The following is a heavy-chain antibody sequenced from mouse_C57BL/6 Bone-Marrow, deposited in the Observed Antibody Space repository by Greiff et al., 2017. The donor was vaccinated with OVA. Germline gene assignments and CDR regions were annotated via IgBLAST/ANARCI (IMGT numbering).Heavy chain of an antibody. Sequence: VKLVESDAELVKPGASVKISCKVSGYTFTDHTIHWMKQRPEQGLEWIGYIYPRDGSTKYNEKFKGKATLTADKSSSTAYMQLNSLTSEDSAVYFCARRGTALYYDYFAYWGQGTLVTVSA. CDR2: IYPRDGST. CDR1: GYTFTDHT. V-gene: IGHV1-78*01. D-gene: IGHD2-4*01. CDR3: ARRGTALYYDYFAY. J-gene: IGHJ3*01.